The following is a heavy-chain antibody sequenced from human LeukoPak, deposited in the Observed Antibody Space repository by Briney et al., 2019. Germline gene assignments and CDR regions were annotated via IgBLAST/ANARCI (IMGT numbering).Heavy chain of an antibody. CDR2: ISGSGGST. J-gene: IGHJ4*02. Sequence: GGSLRLSCAASGFTFSSYAMSWVRQAPGKGLEWVSAISGSGGSTYYADSVKGRFTISRDNSKNTLYLQMNSLRAEDTAVYYCAKDGYSGYDVYYFDYWGQGTLVTVSS. D-gene: IGHD5-12*01. CDR1: GFTFSSYA. V-gene: IGHV3-23*01. CDR3: AKDGYSGYDVYYFDY.